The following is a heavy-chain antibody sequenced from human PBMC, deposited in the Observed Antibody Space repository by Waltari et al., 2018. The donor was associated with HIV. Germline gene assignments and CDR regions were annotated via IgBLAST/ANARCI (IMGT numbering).Heavy chain of an antibody. D-gene: IGHD2-15*01. CDR3: ARDSEPYCSGGSCYSLDY. CDR2: IIPILGIA. V-gene: IGHV1-69*08. J-gene: IGHJ4*02. Sequence: QVQLVQSGAEVKKPGSSVKVSCKASGGTFSSYTISWVRQAPGQGLEWMGKIIPILGIANSAQKFQGRVTITADKSTSTAYMELSSLRSEDTAVYYCARDSEPYCSGGSCYSLDYWGQGTLVTVSS. CDR1: GGTFSSYT.